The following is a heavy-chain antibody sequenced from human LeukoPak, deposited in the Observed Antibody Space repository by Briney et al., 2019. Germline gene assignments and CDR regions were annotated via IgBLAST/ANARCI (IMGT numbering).Heavy chain of an antibody. J-gene: IGHJ4*02. CDR3: AGYDLGDHYFDY. D-gene: IGHD4-17*01. V-gene: IGHV4-39*01. CDR2: IYYDATT. CDR1: GGSISSRKSY. Sequence: SETLSLICTVSGGSISSRKSYWGGVRQPPGKGPEGIGSIYYDATTYYKPSLRSRVTISIATSKNQFSLELTSMTAAATAVYYCAGYDLGDHYFDYWGQGNLVTVSS.